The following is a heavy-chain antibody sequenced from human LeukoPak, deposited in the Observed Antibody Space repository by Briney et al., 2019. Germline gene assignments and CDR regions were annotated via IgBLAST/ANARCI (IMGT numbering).Heavy chain of an antibody. D-gene: IGHD6-19*01. J-gene: IGHJ5*02. CDR2: IIPIFGTA. Sequence: SVKVSCKASGGTFSSYAISWVRQAPGQGLEWMGGIIPIFGTANYAQKFQGRVTTTADKSTSTAYMELSSLRSEDTAVYYCARDHSVAGLNLGFWFDPWGQGTLVTVSS. V-gene: IGHV1-69*06. CDR3: ARDHSVAGLNLGFWFDP. CDR1: GGTFSSYA.